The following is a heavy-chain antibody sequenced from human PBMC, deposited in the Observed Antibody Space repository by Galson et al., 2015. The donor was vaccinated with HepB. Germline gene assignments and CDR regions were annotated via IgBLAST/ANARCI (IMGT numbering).Heavy chain of an antibody. D-gene: IGHD5-24*01. J-gene: IGHJ4*02. Sequence: LRLSCAASGFTFSSYAMSWVRQAPGKGLEWVSAISGSGGSTYYADSVKGRFTISRDNSKNTLYLQMNSLRAEDTAVYYCAKDTARADGYNKQVDYWGQGTLVTVSS. CDR2: ISGSGGST. V-gene: IGHV3-23*01. CDR3: AKDTARADGYNKQVDY. CDR1: GFTFSSYA.